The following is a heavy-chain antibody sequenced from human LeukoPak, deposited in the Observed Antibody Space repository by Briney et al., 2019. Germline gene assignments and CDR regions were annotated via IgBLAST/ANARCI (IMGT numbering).Heavy chain of an antibody. CDR2: ISAYNGNT. CDR3: ARALSSGCSSTSCSDFDY. CDR1: GYTFTSYG. D-gene: IGHD2-2*01. Sequence: ASVKVSCKAFGYTFTSYGISWVRQAPGQGLEWMGWISAYNGNTNYAQKLQGRVTMTTDTSTSTAYMELRGLRSDDTAVYYCARALSSGCSSTSCSDFDYWGQGTLVTVSS. V-gene: IGHV1-18*01. J-gene: IGHJ4*02.